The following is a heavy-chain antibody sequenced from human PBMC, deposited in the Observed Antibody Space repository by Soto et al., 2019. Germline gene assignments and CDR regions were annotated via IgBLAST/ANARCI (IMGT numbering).Heavy chain of an antibody. D-gene: IGHD6-6*01. CDR2: IIPIFGTA. CDR1: GGTFSSYA. Sequence: QVQLVQSGAEVKKLGSSVKVSCKASGGTFSSYAISWVRQAPGQGLEWMGGIIPIFGTANYAQKFQGRVTITADESTSTAYMELSSLRSEDTAVYYCARDLPYSSSPYYYYGMDVWGQGTTVTVSS. J-gene: IGHJ6*02. CDR3: ARDLPYSSSPYYYYGMDV. V-gene: IGHV1-69*01.